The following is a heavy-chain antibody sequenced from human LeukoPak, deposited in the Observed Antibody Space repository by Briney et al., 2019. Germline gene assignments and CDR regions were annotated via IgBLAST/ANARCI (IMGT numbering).Heavy chain of an antibody. CDR2: ISSSGSTI. V-gene: IGHV3-11*01. D-gene: IGHD6-25*01. Sequence: GGSLRLSCAASGFTFSDHYMSWIRQAPGEGLEWVSYISSSGSTIYYADSVKGRFTISRDNAKNSLYLQMNSLRAEDTAVYYCAKSKGYSSVRNAFDIWGQGTMVTVSS. CDR1: GFTFSDHY. CDR3: AKSKGYSSVRNAFDI. J-gene: IGHJ3*02.